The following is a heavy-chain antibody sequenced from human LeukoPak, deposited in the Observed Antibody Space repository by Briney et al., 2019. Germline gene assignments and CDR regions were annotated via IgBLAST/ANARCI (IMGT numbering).Heavy chain of an antibody. CDR2: IYHSGST. J-gene: IGHJ4*02. V-gene: IGHV4-38-2*01. D-gene: IGHD3-16*01. Sequence: PSETLSLTRAVSGYSISSGYYWGWIRPPPGKGLEWIGSIYHSGSTYYNPSLKSRVTISVDTSKNQFSLKLSSVTAADTAVYYCAGGELDYWGQGTLVTVSS. CDR3: AGGELDY. CDR1: GYSISSGYY.